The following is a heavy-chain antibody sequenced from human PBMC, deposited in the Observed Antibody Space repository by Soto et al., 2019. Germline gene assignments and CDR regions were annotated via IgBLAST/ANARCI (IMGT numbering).Heavy chain of an antibody. CDR1: GFTFSSYA. D-gene: IGHD1-26*01. CDR3: ARESYLNYYFDY. V-gene: IGHV3-30-3*01. CDR2: ISYDGSNK. Sequence: HPGGSLRLSCAASGFTFSSYAMHWVRQAPGKGLEWVAVISYDGSNKYYADSVKGRFTISRDNSKNTLYLQMNSLRAEDTAVYYCARESYLNYYFDYWGQGTLVTVLL. J-gene: IGHJ4*02.